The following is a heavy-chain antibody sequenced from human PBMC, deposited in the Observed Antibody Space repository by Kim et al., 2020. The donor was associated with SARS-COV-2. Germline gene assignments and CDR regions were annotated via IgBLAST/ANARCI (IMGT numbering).Heavy chain of an antibody. CDR3: AKDWAYGDYVAGDY. D-gene: IGHD4-17*01. V-gene: IGHV3-23*01. CDR2: ISGSGGST. J-gene: IGHJ4*02. CDR1: GFTFSSYA. Sequence: GGSLRLSCAASGFTFSSYAMSWVRQAPGKGLEWVSAISGSGGSTYYADSVKGRFTISRDNSKNTLYLQMNSLRAEDTAVYYCAKDWAYGDYVAGDYWGQGTLVTVSS.